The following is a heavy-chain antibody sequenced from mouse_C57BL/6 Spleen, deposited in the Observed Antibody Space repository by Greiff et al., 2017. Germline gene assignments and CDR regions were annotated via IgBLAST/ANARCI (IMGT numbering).Heavy chain of an antibody. CDR2: INYDGSST. CDR1: GFTFSDYY. CDR3: ARGESDYYGSSYFDY. J-gene: IGHJ2*01. D-gene: IGHD1-1*01. Sequence: EVMLVESEGGLVQPGSSMKLSYTASGFTFSDYYMAWVRQVPEKGLEWVANINYDGSSTYYLDSLKSRFIISRDNAKNILYLQMSSLKSEDTATYYCARGESDYYGSSYFDYWGQGTTLTVSS. V-gene: IGHV5-16*01.